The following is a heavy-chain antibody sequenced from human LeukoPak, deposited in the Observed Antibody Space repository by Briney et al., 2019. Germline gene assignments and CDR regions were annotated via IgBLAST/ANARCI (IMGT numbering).Heavy chain of an antibody. CDR1: GFTSSSYA. V-gene: IGHV3-23*01. CDR2: ITGSGANT. J-gene: IGHJ4*02. CDR3: ARGRGLFPSSNDY. Sequence: GGSLRLSCAASGFTSSSYAMTWVRQAPGKGLEWVSSITGSGANTYYADSAKGRFTISRDNSKSTLYLQMNSLRAEDTAVYYCARGRGLFPSSNDYWGQGTLVTVSS. D-gene: IGHD3-10*01.